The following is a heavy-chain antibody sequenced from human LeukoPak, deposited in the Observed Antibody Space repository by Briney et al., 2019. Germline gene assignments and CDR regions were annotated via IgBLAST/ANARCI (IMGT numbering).Heavy chain of an antibody. V-gene: IGHV5-51*01. D-gene: IGHD1-1*01. CDR1: GYTFTRNR. Sequence: GESLKISCKGYGYTFTRNRIGWVRQMPGKGLEWMGIIYPADSDTRYSPSFQGQVTISADNSITTAFLQWISLKASDTATYYCARPGTTGTTIWGQGTQVTVSS. CDR3: ARPGTTGTTI. CDR2: IYPADSDT. J-gene: IGHJ4*02.